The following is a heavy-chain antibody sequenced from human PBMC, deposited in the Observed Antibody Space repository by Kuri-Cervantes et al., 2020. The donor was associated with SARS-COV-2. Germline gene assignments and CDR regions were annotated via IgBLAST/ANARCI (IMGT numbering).Heavy chain of an antibody. V-gene: IGHV4-61*01. CDR3: ARDRYDQMDV. J-gene: IGHJ6*04. Sequence: SETLSLTCSVSRGSISSHDSMSSNFWTWIRQPPGKGLEWIGDIHSSGSTNYNPSLKGRVTISVDTSKNQFSLKLSSVTAADTAVYYCARDRYDQMDVWGKGTTVTVSS. CDR1: RGSISSHDSMSSNF. CDR2: IHSSGST. D-gene: IGHD3-3*01.